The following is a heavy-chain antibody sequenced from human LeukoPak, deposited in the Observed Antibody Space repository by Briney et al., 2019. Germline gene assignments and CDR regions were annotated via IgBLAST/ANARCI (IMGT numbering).Heavy chain of an antibody. CDR2: ISGSGGNT. CDR1: GFTFSSYG. J-gene: IGHJ4*02. D-gene: IGHD4-11*01. CDR3: ATSGYSNIDY. Sequence: GSLRLSCAASGFTFSSYGMSWVRRAPGKGPEWVSGISGSGGNTYYADSVKGRFAISRDNAKNSLYLQMNSLRAEDTAVYYCATSGYSNIDYWGQGTLVTVSS. V-gene: IGHV3-23*01.